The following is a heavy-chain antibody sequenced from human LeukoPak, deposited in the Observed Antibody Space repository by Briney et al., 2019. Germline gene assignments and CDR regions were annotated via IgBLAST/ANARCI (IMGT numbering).Heavy chain of an antibody. CDR3: ARDHIRRGCGTNICYPMDV. V-gene: IGHV4-59*01. CDR1: GGSISSYF. Sequence: RTSETLSLTCTVSGGSISSYFWTWIRQSPGKGLEWIGYVHDSGSTNYNPSLESRVTISADTSKNQFSLKLTSVTAADTAVYYCARDHIRRGCGTNICYPMDVWGKGTTVTVSS. D-gene: IGHD2-2*01. CDR2: VHDSGST. J-gene: IGHJ6*04.